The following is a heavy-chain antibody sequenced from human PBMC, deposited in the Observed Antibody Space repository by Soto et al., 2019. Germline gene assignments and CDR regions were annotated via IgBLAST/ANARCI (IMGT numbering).Heavy chain of an antibody. V-gene: IGHV1-69*01. CDR2: IIPIFGTA. J-gene: IGHJ6*02. Sequence: SVKVSCKASGGPFISYAISWVRQAPGQGLEWMGGIIPIFGTANYAQKFQGRVTITADESTSTAYMELSSLRSEDTAVYYCARDQEGGDGYNYGYYYGMDVWGQGTTVTVSS. CDR3: ARDQEGGDGYNYGYYYGMDV. D-gene: IGHD5-12*01. CDR1: GGPFISYA.